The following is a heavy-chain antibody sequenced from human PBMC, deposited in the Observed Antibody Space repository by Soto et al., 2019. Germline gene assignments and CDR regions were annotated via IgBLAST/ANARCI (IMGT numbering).Heavy chain of an antibody. CDR1: GGSISSGFYS. CDR2: IYHSGST. Sequence: SETLSLTCAVSGGSISSGFYSWSWIRQPPGKGLEWIGYIYHSGSTYYNPSLKSRVTISVDRSKNQFSLKLSSVTAADTAVYYCARGPPLGYWGQGTLVTVSS. J-gene: IGHJ4*02. CDR3: ARGPPLGY. V-gene: IGHV4-30-2*01.